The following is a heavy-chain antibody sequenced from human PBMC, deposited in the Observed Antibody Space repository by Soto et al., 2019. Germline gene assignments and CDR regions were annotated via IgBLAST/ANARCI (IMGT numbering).Heavy chain of an antibody. J-gene: IGHJ4*02. V-gene: IGHV1-18*01. CDR2: ISAYNGNT. D-gene: IGHD3-9*01. CDR3: ARDRSRSNILTFDY. Sequence: ISWVRQAPGQGLEWMGWISAYNGNTNYAQKLQGRVTMTTDTSTSTAYMELRSLRSDDTAVYYCARDRSRSNILTFDYWGQGTLVTVSS.